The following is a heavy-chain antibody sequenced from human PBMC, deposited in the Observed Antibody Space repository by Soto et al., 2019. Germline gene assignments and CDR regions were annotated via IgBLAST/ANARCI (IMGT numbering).Heavy chain of an antibody. J-gene: IGHJ4*02. CDR3: ARVITRYCSGGSCYLPFDY. CDR2: ISAYNGNT. Sequence: QVQLVQSGAEVKKPGASVKVSCKASGYTFTSYGISWVRQAPGQGLEWMGWISAYNGNTNYAQKLQGRVTMTTDTSTRTAYMELRSLRSEDTAVYYCARVITRYCSGGSCYLPFDYWGQGTLVTVSS. CDR1: GYTFTSYG. V-gene: IGHV1-18*01. D-gene: IGHD2-15*01.